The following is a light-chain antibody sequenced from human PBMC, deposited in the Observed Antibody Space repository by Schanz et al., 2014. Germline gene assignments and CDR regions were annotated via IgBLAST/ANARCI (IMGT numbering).Light chain of an antibody. CDR2: DVN. V-gene: IGLV2-11*01. J-gene: IGLJ2*01. CDR1: SSDVGGYDY. CDR3: AAWDDSLSGVV. Sequence: QSALTQPRSVSGSPGQSVTISCTGTSSDVGGYDYVSWYQQHPGKAPKFMIYDVNKRPSGVPDRFSGSKSGTSASLAISGLRSEDEADYYCAAWDDSLSGVVFGGGTKLTVL.